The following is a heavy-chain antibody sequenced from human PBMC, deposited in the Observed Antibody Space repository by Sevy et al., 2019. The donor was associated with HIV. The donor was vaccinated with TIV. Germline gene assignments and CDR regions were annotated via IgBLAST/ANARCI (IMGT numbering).Heavy chain of an antibody. Sequence: GGSLRLSCVASGFSFSNHWMHWVRQVPGKGLVWVSRINTDGTATTYADSVRGRFTISRDNFENTLYLEMNSLRAEDTAVYYCARWYYDYWSGQSSAFDYWGQGTLVTVSS. CDR1: GFSFSNHW. CDR2: INTDGTAT. V-gene: IGHV3-74*03. D-gene: IGHD3-3*01. CDR3: ARWYYDYWSGQSSAFDY. J-gene: IGHJ4*02.